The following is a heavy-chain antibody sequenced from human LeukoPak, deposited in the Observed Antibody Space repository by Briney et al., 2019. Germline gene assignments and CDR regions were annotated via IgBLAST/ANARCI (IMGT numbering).Heavy chain of an antibody. CDR1: GLTFSSFA. Sequence: GGSLRLSCAASGLTFSSFAMSWVRQAPGKGLEWVSAISASGGTTYSADSVRGRFTTSRDNSKNTLYLQVNSLRVEDTAVYYCAKDRDGGTNTRAKGFDYWGQGTLVTVSS. CDR3: AKDRDGGTNTRAKGFDY. V-gene: IGHV3-23*01. J-gene: IGHJ4*02. CDR2: ISASGGTT. D-gene: IGHD1-7*01.